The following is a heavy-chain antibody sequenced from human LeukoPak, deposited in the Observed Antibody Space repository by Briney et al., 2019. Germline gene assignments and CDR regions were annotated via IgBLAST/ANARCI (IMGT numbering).Heavy chain of an antibody. CDR2: INSDGSST. V-gene: IGHV3-74*01. CDR1: GFTFSSYD. J-gene: IGHJ4*02. CDR3: ARAIGLDFAF. D-gene: IGHD2/OR15-2a*01. Sequence: GGSLRLSCAASGFTFSSYDMHWVRQAPGKGLVWVSRINSDGSSTTYADSVKGRFTISRDNAKNTLYLQMNSLRAEDTAMYYCARAIGLDFAFWGQGTLVTVSS.